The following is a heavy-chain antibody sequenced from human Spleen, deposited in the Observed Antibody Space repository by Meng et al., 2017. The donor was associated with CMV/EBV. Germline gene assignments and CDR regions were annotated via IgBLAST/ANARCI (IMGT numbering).Heavy chain of an antibody. V-gene: IGHV3-23*01. D-gene: IGHD6-19*01. CDR3: AKDRFDTSGWGGYFFDY. Sequence: GESLKISCAASGFTVSSNYMSWVRQAPGKGLEWVSSISGSGITIHYADSVKGRFTISRDNSKNTVYLQMSALRAEDTAMYYCAKDRFDTSGWGGYFFDYWGQGTLVTVSS. CDR1: GFTVSSNY. J-gene: IGHJ4*02. CDR2: ISGSGITI.